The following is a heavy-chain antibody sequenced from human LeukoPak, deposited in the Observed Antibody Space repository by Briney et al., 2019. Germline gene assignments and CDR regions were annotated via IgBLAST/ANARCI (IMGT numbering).Heavy chain of an antibody. V-gene: IGHV4-59*01. Sequence: SETLSLTCTVSGGSISSYYWSWIRQPPGKGLEWIGYIYYSGSTNYNPSLKCRVTISVDTSKNQFSLKLSSVTAADTAVYYCARGRTSYQLLPLDYWGQGTLVTVSS. J-gene: IGHJ4*02. CDR1: GGSISSYY. D-gene: IGHD2-2*01. CDR3: ARGRTSYQLLPLDY. CDR2: IYYSGST.